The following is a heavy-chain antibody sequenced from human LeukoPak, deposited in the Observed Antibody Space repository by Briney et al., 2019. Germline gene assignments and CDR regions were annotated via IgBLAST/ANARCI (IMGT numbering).Heavy chain of an antibody. D-gene: IGHD2-15*01. CDR1: GFTFDNYG. V-gene: IGHV3-20*04. CDR2: IHWNGGRT. CDR3: ARDKVVVLAATPYYYYYMDV. J-gene: IGHJ6*03. Sequence: GGSLRLSCAASGFTFDNYGINWVRQAPGKGLEWVSRIHWNGGRTGYADSVKGRFTISRDNGKNSVYLQMNSLRAKDTAVYYCARDKVVVLAATPYYYYYMDVWGKGTTVTVSS.